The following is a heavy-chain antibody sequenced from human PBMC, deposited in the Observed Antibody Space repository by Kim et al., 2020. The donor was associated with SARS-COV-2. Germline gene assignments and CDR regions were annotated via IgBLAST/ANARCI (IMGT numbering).Heavy chain of an antibody. V-gene: IGHV4-59*01. D-gene: IGHD3-22*01. CDR1: DGSISPYY. CDR2: IDDTGST. Sequence: SETLSLTCTVSDGSISPYYWSWIRQPPGKGLEWLGYIDDTGSTSSQPSLKTRVTLSIDTSNNRFSLRLTSVTAADTAIYYCARVGREYSSRGSYRVPYYYYGLDVWGQGTAVTVS. CDR3: ARVGREYSSRGSYRVPYYYYGLDV. J-gene: IGHJ6*02.